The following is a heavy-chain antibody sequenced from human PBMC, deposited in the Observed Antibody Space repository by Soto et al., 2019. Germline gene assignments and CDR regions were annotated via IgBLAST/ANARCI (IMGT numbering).Heavy chain of an antibody. Sequence: GGSLRLSCAASGFTFSSYWMYWVRQAPGKGLVWVSHISSDGSRTSYADSVKGRFTIARDNAKNTVYLQMNSLRADDTAVYYCARVTVATWNNWGQGTLFTVSS. CDR3: ARVTVATWNN. CDR2: ISSDGSRT. J-gene: IGHJ4*02. V-gene: IGHV3-74*01. D-gene: IGHD5-12*01. CDR1: GFTFSSYW.